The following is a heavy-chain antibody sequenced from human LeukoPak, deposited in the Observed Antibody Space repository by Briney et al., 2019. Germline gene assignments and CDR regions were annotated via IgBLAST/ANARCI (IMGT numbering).Heavy chain of an antibody. J-gene: IGHJ6*02. CDR3: ARGLVTIFGDGMDV. CDR1: GFTFTRYW. CDR2: IKQDGSQQ. D-gene: IGHD3-3*01. V-gene: IGHV3-7*03. Sequence: GGSLRLSCATSGFTFTRYWMAWVRQAPGKGLEWVANIKQDGSQQYYLDSVEGRFTISRDNAKNSLYLQMNNLRADDTAVYYCARGLVTIFGDGMDVWGQGTTVTVSS.